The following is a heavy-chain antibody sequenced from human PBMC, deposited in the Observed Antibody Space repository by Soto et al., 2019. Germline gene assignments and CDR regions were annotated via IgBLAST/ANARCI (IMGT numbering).Heavy chain of an antibody. CDR3: ARDRKDYGDYGDARSLDYYYYGMDV. V-gene: IGHV4-31*03. CDR1: GGSISSGGYY. Sequence: QVQLQESGPGLVKPSQTLSLTCTVSGGSISSGGYYWSWIRQHPGKGLEWIGYIYYSGSTYYSPSLKSRVTISVDTSKKQFSLKLSSVTAADTAVYYCARDRKDYGDYGDARSLDYYYYGMDVWGQGTTVTVSS. CDR2: IYYSGST. D-gene: IGHD4-17*01. J-gene: IGHJ6*02.